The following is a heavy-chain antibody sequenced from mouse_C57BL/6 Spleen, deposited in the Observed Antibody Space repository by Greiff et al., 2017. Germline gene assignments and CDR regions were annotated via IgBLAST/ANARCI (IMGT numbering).Heavy chain of an antibody. CDR2: IYPGSGST. Sequence: QVQLQQPGAELVKPGASVKMSCKASGYTFTSYWITWVKQRPGQCLEWIGDIYPGSGSTNYNEKFKSKATLTVDTSSSTAYMQLSSLTSEDSAVYYCARFELGRGDYFDYWGQGTTLTVSS. CDR3: ARFELGRGDYFDY. CDR1: GYTFTSYW. J-gene: IGHJ2*01. V-gene: IGHV1-55*01. D-gene: IGHD4-1*01.